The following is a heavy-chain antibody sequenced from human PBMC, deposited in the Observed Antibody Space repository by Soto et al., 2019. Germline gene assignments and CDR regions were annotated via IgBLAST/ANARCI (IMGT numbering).Heavy chain of an antibody. CDR2: ISWNSGSI. D-gene: IGHD3-22*01. J-gene: IGHJ4*02. CDR1: GFTFDDYA. CDR3: AKAIYDSSGYYLDY. V-gene: IGHV3-9*01. Sequence: LRLSCAASGFTFDDYAMHWVRQAPGKGLEWVSGISWNSGSIGYADSVKGRFTISRDNAKNSLYLQMNSLRAEDTALYYCAKAIYDSSGYYLDYWGQGTLVTVSS.